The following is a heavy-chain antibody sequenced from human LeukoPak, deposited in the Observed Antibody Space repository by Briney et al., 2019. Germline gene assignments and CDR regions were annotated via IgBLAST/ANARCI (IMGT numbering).Heavy chain of an antibody. CDR1: GYTFTGYY. CDR2: INPNSGGT. V-gene: IGHV1-2*02. Sequence: ASVKVSCKASGYTFTGYYIHWVRQAPGQGLEWLGWINPNSGGTKYAQRFHGRVTMTRDTSISTGYMELSRLRSDDTAVYYCARVVLHKTLQEGFGYYLDSWGQGTLVTVSS. J-gene: IGHJ4*02. CDR3: ARVVLHKTLQEGFGYYLDS. D-gene: IGHD3-16*01.